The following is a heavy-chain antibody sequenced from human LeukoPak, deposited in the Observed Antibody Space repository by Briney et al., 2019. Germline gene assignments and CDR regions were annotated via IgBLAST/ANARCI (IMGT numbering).Heavy chain of an antibody. J-gene: IGHJ6*03. CDR3: ARASRGTFGYMVV. CDR1: GGSISSYY. Sequence: SETLSLTCTVSGGSISSYYWSWIRQPPGKRLEWIGYIYYSGSTNYNPSLKSRVTISVDTSKNQFSLKLSSVTAADTSVYYCARASRGTFGYMVVWGKGTTVTVSS. V-gene: IGHV4-59*12. D-gene: IGHD2-2*01. CDR2: IYYSGST.